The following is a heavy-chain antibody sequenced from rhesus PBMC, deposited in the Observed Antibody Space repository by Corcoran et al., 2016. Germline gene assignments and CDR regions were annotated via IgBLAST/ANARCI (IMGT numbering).Heavy chain of an antibody. CDR1: GFTFSSYG. CDR2: INSGWGST. J-gene: IGHJ4*01. V-gene: IGHV3S5*01. CDR3: AKVPYQPLLYNGSFDY. D-gene: IGHD5-24*01. Sequence: EVQLVETGGGLVQPGGSLKLSCAASGFTFSSYGMSWVRQAPGKGLEWGSAINSGWGSTYYADSVKGRSTITRDNSKNTLSLQMNSLRAEDTAVYYCAKVPYQPLLYNGSFDYWGQGVLVTVSS.